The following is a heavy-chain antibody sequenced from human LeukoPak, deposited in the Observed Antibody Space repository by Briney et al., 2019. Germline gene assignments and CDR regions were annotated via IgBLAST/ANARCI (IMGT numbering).Heavy chain of an antibody. CDR1: GGSFSSYY. D-gene: IGHD2-15*01. V-gene: IGHV4-39*07. CDR2: IYYSGST. Sequence: SETLSLTCAVYGGSFSSYYWGWIRQPPGKGLEWIGSIYYSGSTYYNPSLKSRVTISVDTSKNQFSLKLSSVTAADTAVYYCARDPLYCSGGSCYSTWFDPWGQGTLVTVSS. CDR3: ARDPLYCSGGSCYSTWFDP. J-gene: IGHJ5*02.